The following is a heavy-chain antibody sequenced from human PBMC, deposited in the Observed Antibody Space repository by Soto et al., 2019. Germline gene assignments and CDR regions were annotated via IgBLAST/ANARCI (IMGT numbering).Heavy chain of an antibody. D-gene: IGHD2-2*01. V-gene: IGHV4-34*01. Sequence: SETLSLTCAVYGGSFSGYYWSLIRQPPGKGLEWIGEINHSGSTNYNPSLKSRVTISVDTSKNQFSLKLSSVTAADTAVYYCASVVVPAEGPFGYYYMDVWGKGTTVTVSS. CDR3: ASVVVPAEGPFGYYYMDV. J-gene: IGHJ6*03. CDR1: GGSFSGYY. CDR2: INHSGST.